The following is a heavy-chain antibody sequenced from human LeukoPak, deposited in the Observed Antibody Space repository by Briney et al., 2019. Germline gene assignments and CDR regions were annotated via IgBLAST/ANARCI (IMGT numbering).Heavy chain of an antibody. Sequence: GGSLRLSCAASGFTFSSYGMSWVRQAPGKGLEWVSAITGNGANTFYADSVKGRFTISSDNSKNTLFLQMDSLRAEDTAIYYCAKDYSIIKPEVGDPLDHWGQGTLVTVSS. D-gene: IGHD2-21*01. J-gene: IGHJ5*02. CDR3: AKDYSIIKPEVGDPLDH. CDR1: GFTFSSYG. CDR2: ITGNGANT. V-gene: IGHV3-23*01.